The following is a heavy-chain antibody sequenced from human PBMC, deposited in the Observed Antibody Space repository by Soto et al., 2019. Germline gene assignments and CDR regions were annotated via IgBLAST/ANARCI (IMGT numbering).Heavy chain of an antibody. CDR3: SGPGDYGDYAGAY. Sequence: QVQLVQSGAEVKKPGSSVKVSCKASGGTFSSYAISWVRQAPGQGLEWMGGIIPIFGTANYAQKFQGRVTITADESTSTAYTELSSLRSEDTAVYYCSGPGDYGDYAGAYWGQGTLVTVSS. CDR2: IIPIFGTA. V-gene: IGHV1-69*01. CDR1: GGTFSSYA. J-gene: IGHJ4*02. D-gene: IGHD4-17*01.